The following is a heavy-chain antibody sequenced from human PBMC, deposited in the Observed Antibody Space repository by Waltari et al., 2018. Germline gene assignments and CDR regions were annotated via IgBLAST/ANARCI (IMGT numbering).Heavy chain of an antibody. Sequence: QLQLQESGPGLVKPSETLSLTCTVSGGSISSSSYYWGWIRQPPGKGLEWIGSIYYSGSTYYNPSLKSRVTISVDTSKNQFSLKLSSVTAADTAVYYCVRGSSEEYFQHWGQGTLVIVSS. J-gene: IGHJ1*01. CDR2: IYYSGST. V-gene: IGHV4-39*07. D-gene: IGHD6-19*01. CDR1: GGSISSSSYY. CDR3: VRGSSEEYFQH.